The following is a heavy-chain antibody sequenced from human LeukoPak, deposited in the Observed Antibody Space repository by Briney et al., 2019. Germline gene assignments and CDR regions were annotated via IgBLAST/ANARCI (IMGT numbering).Heavy chain of an antibody. CDR3: ARDGSYGMNPYFDY. J-gene: IGHJ4*02. CDR1: GFTFSDYY. CDR2: ISSSGSTI. V-gene: IGHV3-11*04. Sequence: GGSLRLSCAASGFTFSDYYMSWIRQAPGKGLEWVSYISSSGSTIYYADSVKGRFTISRDNAKNSLYLQMNSLRAEDTAVYYRARDGSYGMNPYFDYWGQGTLVTVSS. D-gene: IGHD1-26*01.